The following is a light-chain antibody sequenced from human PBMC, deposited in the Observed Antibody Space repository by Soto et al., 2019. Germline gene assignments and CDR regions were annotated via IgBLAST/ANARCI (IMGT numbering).Light chain of an antibody. CDR2: GAS. J-gene: IGKJ4*01. CDR1: QSVSSSY. Sequence: EIVLTPSQGTLSLSPVDRANISCRASQSVSSSYLAWYQQKPGQAPRLLIYGASSRATGIPDRFSGSGSGTAFTLTIRRLEPEDFSVYYCQQYGSSLALTCGGGNKGAIK. CDR3: QQYGSSLALT. V-gene: IGKV3-20*01.